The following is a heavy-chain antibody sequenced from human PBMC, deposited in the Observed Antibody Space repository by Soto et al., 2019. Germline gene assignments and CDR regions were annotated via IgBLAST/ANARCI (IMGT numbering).Heavy chain of an antibody. V-gene: IGHV5-51*01. Sequence: GESLRISCKGSGYSFTSYWIGWVRQMPGKGLEWMGIIYPGDSDTRYSPSFQGQVTISADKSISTAYLQWSSLKASDTAMYYCARQNCSSTSCHIYYYGMDVWGQGTTVTVSS. J-gene: IGHJ6*02. CDR1: GYSFTSYW. CDR3: ARQNCSSTSCHIYYYGMDV. D-gene: IGHD2-2*01. CDR2: IYPGDSDT.